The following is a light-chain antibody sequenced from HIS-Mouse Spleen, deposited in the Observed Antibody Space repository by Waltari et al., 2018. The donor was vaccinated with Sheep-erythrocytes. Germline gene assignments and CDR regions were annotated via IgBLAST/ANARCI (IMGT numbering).Light chain of an antibody. Sequence: SYELTQPPSVSVSPGQTASITCPGDKLGDKYACWYQQKPGQSPVLVIYQDSKRPSGILERFSGPSSGNAAPLTISGTQAMDEADDYCQAWDSSTAVFGGGTKLTVL. CDR3: QAWDSSTAV. CDR2: QDS. J-gene: IGLJ2*01. V-gene: IGLV3-1*01. CDR1: KLGDKY.